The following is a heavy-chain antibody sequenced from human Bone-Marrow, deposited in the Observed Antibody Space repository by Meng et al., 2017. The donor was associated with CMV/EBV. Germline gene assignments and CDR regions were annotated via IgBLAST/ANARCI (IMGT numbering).Heavy chain of an antibody. J-gene: IGHJ6*02. Sequence: GGSLRLSCAASGFTFSSYSMNWVRQAPGKGLEWVSSISSSSSYIYYADSVKGRFTISRDNAKNSLYLQMNSLRAEDTALYYCARDRDSSSWDEIYYYYGMDVWGQGTTVTVSS. D-gene: IGHD6-13*01. CDR1: GFTFSSYS. CDR2: ISSSSSYI. V-gene: IGHV3-21*04. CDR3: ARDRDSSSWDEIYYYYGMDV.